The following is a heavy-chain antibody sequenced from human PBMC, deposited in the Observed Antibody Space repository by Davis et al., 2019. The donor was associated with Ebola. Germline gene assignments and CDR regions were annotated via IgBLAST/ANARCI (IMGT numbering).Heavy chain of an antibody. CDR3: ARGSLRVTTFSGAY. CDR2: ISGSGGST. V-gene: IGHV3-23*01. CDR1: GFTFSSYA. Sequence: GGSLRLSCAASGFTFSSYAMSWVRQAPGKGLEWVSAISGSGGSTYYADSVKGRFTISRDNAKNSLYLQMNSLRAEDTAVYYCARGSLRVTTFSGAYWGQGTLVTVSS. J-gene: IGHJ4*02. D-gene: IGHD4-11*01.